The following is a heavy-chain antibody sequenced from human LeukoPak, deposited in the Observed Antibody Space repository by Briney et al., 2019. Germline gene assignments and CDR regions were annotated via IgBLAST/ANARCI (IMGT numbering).Heavy chain of an antibody. CDR2: IKQDGSVK. J-gene: IGHJ4*02. CDR3: AKLTWGWLQDY. CDR1: GFTFSSYW. V-gene: IGHV3-7*03. D-gene: IGHD5-24*01. Sequence: GGSLRLSCAASGFTFSSYWMSWVRQAPGKGLEWVANIKQDGSVKNYVGSVKGRFTISRDNAKNSLYLQMNSLRAEDTAVYYCAKLTWGWLQDYWGQGTLVTVSS.